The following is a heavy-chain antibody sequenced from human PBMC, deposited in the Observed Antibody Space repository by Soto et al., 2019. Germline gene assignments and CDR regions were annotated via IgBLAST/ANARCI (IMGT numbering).Heavy chain of an antibody. CDR2: IIPSSDTT. CDR3: ARSQGSSTSLEIYYYYYYGMDV. J-gene: IGHJ6*02. CDR1: GGTFSSYA. Sequence: QVQLVQSGAEVKKPGSSVKVSCKASGGTFSSYAISWVRQAPGQGLEWMGGIIPSSDTTNYARKFQGRVTITAGESKSTDYMELTSLRSEDTAVYYCARSQGSSTSLEIYYYYYYGMDVWGQRNTVKVSS. D-gene: IGHD2-2*01. V-gene: IGHV1-69*01.